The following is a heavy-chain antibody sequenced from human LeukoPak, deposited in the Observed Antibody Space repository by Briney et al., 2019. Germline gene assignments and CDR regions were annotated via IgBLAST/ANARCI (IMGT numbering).Heavy chain of an antibody. CDR3: ARDSSDIAAADY. V-gene: IGHV1-69*04. D-gene: IGHD6-13*01. Sequence: SVKVSFKASGGTFSSYAISWVRQAPGQGLEWMGRIIPILGIANYAQKFQGRVTITADKSTSTAYMELSSLRSEDTAVYYCARDSSDIAAADYWGQGTLVTVSS. CDR1: GGTFSSYA. J-gene: IGHJ4*02. CDR2: IIPILGIA.